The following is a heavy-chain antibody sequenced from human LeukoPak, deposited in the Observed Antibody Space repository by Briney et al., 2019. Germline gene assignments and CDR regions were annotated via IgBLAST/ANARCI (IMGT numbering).Heavy chain of an antibody. CDR3: ARDAESGGSYFDY. D-gene: IGHD2-15*01. CDR2: MNQDGNEK. CDR1: GFTFSPYW. Sequence: PGGSLRLSCAASGFTFSPYWMPWSRRAPGKGREGVASMNQDGNEKYYVDSVKGRFTISRDNAKNSLNLQMNCLRVGDTAVYYCARDAESGGSYFDYWGQGTLVTVSS. V-gene: IGHV3-7*01. J-gene: IGHJ4*02.